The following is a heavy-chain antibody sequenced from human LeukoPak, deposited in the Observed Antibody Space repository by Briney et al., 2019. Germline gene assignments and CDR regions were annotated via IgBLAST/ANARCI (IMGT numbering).Heavy chain of an antibody. CDR2: INTDGSST. J-gene: IGHJ4*02. CDR1: GFTFDDYG. D-gene: IGHD3-10*01. CDR3: ARGYIGFGARGGSDY. V-gene: IGHV3-74*01. Sequence: PGGSLRLSCAASGFTFDDYGMSWVRQAPGKGLVWVSRINTDGSSTTYADSVKGRFTISRDDAKNTVYLQMNSLRAEDTAVYYCARGYIGFGARGGSDYWGQGTLVTVSS.